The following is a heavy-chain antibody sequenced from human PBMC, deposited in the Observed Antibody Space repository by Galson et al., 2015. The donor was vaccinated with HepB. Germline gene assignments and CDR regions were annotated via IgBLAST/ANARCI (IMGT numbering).Heavy chain of an antibody. CDR2: INYSGDDT. Sequence: SLRLPCAASGLSFSNYDMSWVRQAPGQGLEWVSAINYSGDDTYYADSVKGRFIISRDNSENTMFLQVNNLRAEDTAMYYCARAQMSIMIGYFDYWGQGILVTVSS. V-gene: IGHV3-23*01. CDR3: ARAQMSIMIGYFDY. J-gene: IGHJ4*02. CDR1: GLSFSNYD. D-gene: IGHD3-16*01.